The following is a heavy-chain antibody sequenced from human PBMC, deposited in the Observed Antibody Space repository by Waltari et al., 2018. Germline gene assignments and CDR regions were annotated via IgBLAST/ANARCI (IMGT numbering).Heavy chain of an antibody. CDR3: ARATNWVLEAFDL. Sequence: ELQVVESGGGLIQPGASLRLSCAASGFTVSSTYMAWVRQAPGKGPEGVSVSFTSGRTYHADSVKCRFTISRDNSEKTVHLQMKNLTAEDTALYYCARATNWVLEAFDLWGQGTMVTVSP. D-gene: IGHD1-1*01. CDR1: GFTVSSTY. V-gene: IGHV3-53*01. CDR2: SFTSGRT. J-gene: IGHJ3*01.